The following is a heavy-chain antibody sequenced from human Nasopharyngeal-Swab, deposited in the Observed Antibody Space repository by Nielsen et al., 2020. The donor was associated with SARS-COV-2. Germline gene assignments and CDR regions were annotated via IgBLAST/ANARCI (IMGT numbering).Heavy chain of an antibody. CDR1: GFSFNSYW. CDR2: INEDGSEK. V-gene: IGHV3-7*01. Sequence: GESLKISCAASGFSFNSYWMSWVRQTPGRGLEWVANINEDGSEKYYVDSVKGRFNISRDNARNSLYLQMNSLRVEETAVYYCARDRNSVVVPVPFDQWGPGTLVTVSS. CDR3: ARDRNSVVVPVPFDQ. J-gene: IGHJ4*02. D-gene: IGHD2-21*01.